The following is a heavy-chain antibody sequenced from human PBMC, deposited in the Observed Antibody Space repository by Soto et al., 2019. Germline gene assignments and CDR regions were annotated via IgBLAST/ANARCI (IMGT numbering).Heavy chain of an antibody. CDR3: AKAIGGCSSTTCYAADY. D-gene: IGHD2-2*01. J-gene: IGHJ4*01. CDR2: ISGSGSNT. CDR1: GFTFSSYA. V-gene: IGHV3-23*01. Sequence: PGGSLRLACAASGFTFSSYAMNWVRQAPGKGLEWVSAISGSGSNTYSADSVKGRMTISRDNSKNMLYLQVNSLRADDTAVYYCAKAIGGCSSTTCYAADYRGHGTLVTGSS.